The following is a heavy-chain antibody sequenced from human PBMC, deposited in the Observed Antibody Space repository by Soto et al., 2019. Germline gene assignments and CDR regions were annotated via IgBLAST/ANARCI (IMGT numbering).Heavy chain of an antibody. V-gene: IGHV4-39*01. Sequence: QLQLQESGPGLVKPSETLSLTCAVSGGSISSSSYYWGWIRQPPGKGLEWIGSIYYSGSTYYTPSLQSRVAISVDTSKNQFSLKLNSVTAADTAVYYCERRKVNIRTFYSGLKTHCFDYWGQGTLVTVSS. CDR2: IYYSGST. D-gene: IGHD6-19*01. J-gene: IGHJ4*02. CDR3: ERRKVNIRTFYSGLKTHCFDY. CDR1: GGSISSSSYY.